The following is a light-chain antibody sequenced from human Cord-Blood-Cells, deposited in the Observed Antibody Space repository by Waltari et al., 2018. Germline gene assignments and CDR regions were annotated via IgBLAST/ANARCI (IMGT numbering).Light chain of an antibody. CDR2: WAS. V-gene: IGKV4-1*01. CDR1: QSVLYSSNNKNY. Sequence: DIVMTQSPDSLAVSLGERATINCKSSQSVLYSSNNKNYLAWYQQKPGQPPKLLIYWASTRESGVPDRFSGSGSGTDFTRTISSLQAEDVAVYYCQQYDSTPHTFGPGTKVDIK. J-gene: IGKJ3*01. CDR3: QQYDSTPHT.